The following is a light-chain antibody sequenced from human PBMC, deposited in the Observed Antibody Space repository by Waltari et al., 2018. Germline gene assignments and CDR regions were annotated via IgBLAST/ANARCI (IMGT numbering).Light chain of an antibody. Sequence: QSVLTQPPSVSAAPGQKVTISCSGSSSNIGNNYVSWYQQLPGTAPKLLIYENNKRPSGSPDRFSGSKSCTSATLRITGLQTGDEADYYCGTCDSSLSAPCVFGGGTKLTVL. CDR2: ENN. J-gene: IGLJ3*02. CDR1: SSNIGNNY. V-gene: IGLV1-51*02. CDR3: GTCDSSLSAPCV.